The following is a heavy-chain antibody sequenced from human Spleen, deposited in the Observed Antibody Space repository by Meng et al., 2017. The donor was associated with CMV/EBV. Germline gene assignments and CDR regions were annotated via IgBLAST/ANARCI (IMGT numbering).Heavy chain of an antibody. CDR3: ARDKWGYKAYDY. D-gene: IGHD5-24*01. J-gene: IGHJ4*02. V-gene: IGHV3-48*04. Sequence: GGSLRLSCVASGFSFSSYSVNWVRQAPGKGLEWVSYISTTSSSIYYADSVKGRFTIARDDAKNSLYLQMNSLRADDTATYYCARDKWGYKAYDYWGQGVLVTVSS. CDR2: ISTTSSSI. CDR1: GFSFSSYS.